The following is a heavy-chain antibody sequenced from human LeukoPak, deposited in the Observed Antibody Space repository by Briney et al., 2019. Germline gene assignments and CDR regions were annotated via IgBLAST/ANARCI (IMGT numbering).Heavy chain of an antibody. V-gene: IGHV3-30-3*01. J-gene: IGHJ5*02. CDR2: ISYDGSIR. CDR3: AREDNPLWFDP. Sequence: GGSLRLSCAASGITFSSYMLTWVRQAPGKGLEWLAVISYDGSIRYYADSVKGRFTISRDNSNNTVHLQMNSLRPDDSALYYCAREDNPLWFDPWGQGTLVTVSS. D-gene: IGHD1-1*01. CDR1: GITFSSYM.